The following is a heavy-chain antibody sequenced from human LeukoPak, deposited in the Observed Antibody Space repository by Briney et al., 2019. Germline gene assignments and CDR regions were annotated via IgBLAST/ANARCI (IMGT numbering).Heavy chain of an antibody. CDR1: GFTFSSYA. D-gene: IGHD6-13*01. CDR2: ISGSGGST. CDR3: ARDYSSTSGKHAFDI. J-gene: IGHJ3*02. Sequence: GGSLRLSCAASGFTFSSYAMSWVRQAPGKGLEWVSAISGSGGSTYYADSVKGRFTISRDNAKNSLYLQVNSLRVEDTAVYYCARDYSSTSGKHAFDIWGQGTMVTVSS. V-gene: IGHV3-23*01.